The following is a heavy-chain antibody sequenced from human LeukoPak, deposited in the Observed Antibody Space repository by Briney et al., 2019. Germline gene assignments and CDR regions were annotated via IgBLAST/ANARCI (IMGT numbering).Heavy chain of an antibody. CDR3: ARGPTGTTFYYYYMDV. CDR1: GGSISSYY. Sequence: SETLSLTCTVSGGSISSYYWSWIRQPAGKGLEWIGRIYTSGSTNYNPSLRSRVTMSVDTSKNQFSLKLSSVTAADTAVYYCARGPTGTTFYYYYMDVWGKGTTVTVSS. V-gene: IGHV4-4*07. D-gene: IGHD1-1*01. CDR2: IYTSGST. J-gene: IGHJ6*03.